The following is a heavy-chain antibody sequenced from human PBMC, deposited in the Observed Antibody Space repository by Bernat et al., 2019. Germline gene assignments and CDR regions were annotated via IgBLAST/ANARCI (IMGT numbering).Heavy chain of an antibody. CDR1: GFTFSSYA. CDR2: ISYDGSNK. CDR3: ARDGRGDFWSGYYTGGWGYYYYYGMDV. D-gene: IGHD3-3*01. J-gene: IGHJ6*02. V-gene: IGHV3-30-3*01. Sequence: QVQLVESGGGVVQPGRSLRLSCAASGFTFSSYAMHWVRQAPGKGLEWVAVISYDGSNKYYADSVKGRFTISRDNSKNTLYLQMNSLRAEDTAVYYCARDGRGDFWSGYYTGGWGYYYYYGMDVWGQGTTVTVSS.